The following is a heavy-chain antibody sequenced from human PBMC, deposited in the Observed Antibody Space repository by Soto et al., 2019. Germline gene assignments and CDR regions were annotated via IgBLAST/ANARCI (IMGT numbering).Heavy chain of an antibody. D-gene: IGHD3-10*01. J-gene: IGHJ4*02. CDR2: VYSGGTT. Sequence: GGSLRLCCAASGFTVSTYYMNWVRQAPGEGLEWVSVVYSGGTTYYADSVRGRFTISRDNSKSTLFLQMNSLRAEDTAVYYCARGRSASSDFDSWGQGTLVTVSS. CDR3: ARGRSASSDFDS. V-gene: IGHV3-66*01. CDR1: GFTVSTYY.